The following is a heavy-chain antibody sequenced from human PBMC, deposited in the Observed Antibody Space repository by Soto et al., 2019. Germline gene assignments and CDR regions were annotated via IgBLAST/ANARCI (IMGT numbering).Heavy chain of an antibody. Sequence: QVQLVQSGAEVKKPGSSVKVSCKASGGSLSNYGISWVRQAPGQGLEWMGGIIPVFGTANYAQKFQGRVTITAEESTNIVYMDVTSLRSEDTAVYYCARVDATKIVGPTNSALDVWGPGTTVTFSS. D-gene: IGHD1-26*01. V-gene: IGHV1-69*12. J-gene: IGHJ6*02. CDR1: GGSLSNYG. CDR2: IIPVFGTA. CDR3: ARVDATKIVGPTNSALDV.